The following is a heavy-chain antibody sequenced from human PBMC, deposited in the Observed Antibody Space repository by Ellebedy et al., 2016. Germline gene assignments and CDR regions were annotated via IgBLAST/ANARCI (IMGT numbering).Heavy chain of an antibody. CDR2: NTSNGRTT. CDR3: AKPMDYGDPRAFDV. Sequence: GESLKISCSGSGFSFTGYVMHWVRQAPGKGLEYLSANTSNGRTTYYADSVEGRFTISRDDSKNTLFLQMSSLRTDDTAVYYCAKPMDYGDPRAFDVWGQGTMVTVSS. D-gene: IGHD4-17*01. CDR1: GFSFTGYV. J-gene: IGHJ3*01. V-gene: IGHV3-64D*06.